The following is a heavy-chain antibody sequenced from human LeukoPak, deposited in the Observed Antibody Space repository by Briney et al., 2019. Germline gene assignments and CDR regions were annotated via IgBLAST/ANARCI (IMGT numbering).Heavy chain of an antibody. Sequence: GESQKISCKGSGYSFTSYWIGWVRQMPGKGLEWMGIIYPGDSDTRYSPSFQGQVTISADKSISTAYLQWSSLKASDTAMYYCARARQQLVPYYYYYYYMDVWGKGTTVTVSS. CDR2: IYPGDSDT. V-gene: IGHV5-51*01. D-gene: IGHD6-13*01. J-gene: IGHJ6*03. CDR1: GYSFTSYW. CDR3: ARARQQLVPYYYYYYYMDV.